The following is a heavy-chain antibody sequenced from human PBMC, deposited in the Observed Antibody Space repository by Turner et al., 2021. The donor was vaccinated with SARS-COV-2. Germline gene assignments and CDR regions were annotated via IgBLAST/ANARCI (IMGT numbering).Heavy chain of an antibody. V-gene: IGHV4-34*01. CDR1: GGSFGGLM. J-gene: IGHJ4*02. D-gene: IGHD3-3*01. CDR2: INHNGES. CDR3: ARLVVVRAGVFIIRPYRRGYFDS. Sequence: QVQLQQWGAGLLKPSEPLSLTCAVYGGSFGGLMWSWIRQSPGKGLEWLGDINHNGESNYDPSLKSRVTTSVDMSKNQFSLRLASVTAADTAVYFCARLVVVRAGVFIIRPYRRGYFDSWGQGTLVTVSS.